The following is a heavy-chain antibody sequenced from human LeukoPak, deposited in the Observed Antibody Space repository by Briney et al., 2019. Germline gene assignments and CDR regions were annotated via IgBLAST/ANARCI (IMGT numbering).Heavy chain of an antibody. CDR3: ARAYDSSGYLTAFDI. CDR1: GGTFSSYA. Sequence: ASVKVSCKASGGTFSSYAISWVRQAPGQGLEWMGGIIPIFGTANYAQKFQGRVTITADESTSTAYMELSSLRSEDTAVYYCARAYDSSGYLTAFDIWGQGTMVTVSS. V-gene: IGHV1-69*13. D-gene: IGHD3-22*01. J-gene: IGHJ3*02. CDR2: IIPIFGTA.